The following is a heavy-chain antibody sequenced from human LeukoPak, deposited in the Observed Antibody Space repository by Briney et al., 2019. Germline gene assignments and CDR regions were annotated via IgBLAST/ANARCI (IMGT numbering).Heavy chain of an antibody. CDR2: IYYSGST. D-gene: IGHD4-23*01. V-gene: IGHV4-59*01. CDR3: ARIEDYGGDSVNY. CDR1: GGSISSYY. Sequence: SETLSLTCTVSGGSISSYYWSWIRQPPGKGLEWIGYIYYSGSTNYNPSLKSRVTISVDTSKNQFSLKLSSVTAADTAVYYCARIEDYGGDSVNYWGQGTLVTVSS. J-gene: IGHJ4*02.